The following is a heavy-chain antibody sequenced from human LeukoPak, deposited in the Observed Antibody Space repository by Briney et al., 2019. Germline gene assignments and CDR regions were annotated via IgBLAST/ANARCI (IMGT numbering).Heavy chain of an antibody. CDR1: GYTFTDYY. CDR3: ARAPIYCSGGSCYQKQYFDY. V-gene: IGHV1-2*04. D-gene: IGHD2-15*01. CDR2: INPNSGGT. Sequence: GASVKVSCKASGYTFTDYYMHWVRQAPGQGLEWMGWINPNSGGTNYAQKFQGWVTMTRDTSISTAYMELSRLRSDDTAVYYCARAPIYCSGGSCYQKQYFDYWGQGTLVTVSS. J-gene: IGHJ4*02.